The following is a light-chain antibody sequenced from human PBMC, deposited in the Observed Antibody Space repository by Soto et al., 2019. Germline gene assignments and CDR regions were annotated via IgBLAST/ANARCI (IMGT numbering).Light chain of an antibody. Sequence: QSALTQPASVSGSPGQSITISCTGTSSDVGNYIFVSWYRQHPSKAPKLMIYDINNRPSGVSNRFSGSKSGNTASLTISGLQAEDEADYYCVSYTTSASYVFGTGTKLTVL. CDR1: SSDVGNYIF. CDR3: VSYTTSASYV. CDR2: DIN. V-gene: IGLV2-14*01. J-gene: IGLJ1*01.